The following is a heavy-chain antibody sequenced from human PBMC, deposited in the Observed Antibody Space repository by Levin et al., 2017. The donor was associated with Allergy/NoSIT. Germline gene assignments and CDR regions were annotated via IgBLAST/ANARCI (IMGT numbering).Heavy chain of an antibody. CDR1: GGSISSYY. CDR2: IYYSGST. V-gene: IGHV4-59*01. CDR3: ARGYDSSGYYWGTFDY. Sequence: SQTLSLTCTVSGGSISSYYWSWIRQPPGKGLEWIGYIYYSGSTNYNPSLKSRVTISVDTSKNQFSLKLSSVTAADTAVYYCARGYDSSGYYWGTFDYWGQGTLVTVSS. D-gene: IGHD3-22*01. J-gene: IGHJ4*02.